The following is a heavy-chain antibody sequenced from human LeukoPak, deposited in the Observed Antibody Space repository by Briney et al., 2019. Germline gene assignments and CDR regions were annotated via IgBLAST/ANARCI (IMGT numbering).Heavy chain of an antibody. CDR3: ATTGGTYSSVLVD. D-gene: IGHD6-19*01. V-gene: IGHV1-24*01. J-gene: IGHJ4*02. Sequence: ASVKVSCKVSGYTLTELSMHWVRQAPGKGLEWMGGFDPEDGETIYAQKFQGRVTMTRDTSTSTVYMELSSLRSEDTAVYYCATTGGTYSSVLVDWGQGTLVTVSS. CDR1: GYTLTELS. CDR2: FDPEDGET.